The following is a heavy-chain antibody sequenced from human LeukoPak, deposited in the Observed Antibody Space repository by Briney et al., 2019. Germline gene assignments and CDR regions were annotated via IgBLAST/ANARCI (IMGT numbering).Heavy chain of an antibody. Sequence: KAGASLEISCKGSGYNFTSYWIGWVRQLPGKGLEWMGIIYPGDSDTRYSPSCQGQVTISADKSISTAYLQWSSLKASDTAMYYCARLMDYDSSGYFDYWGQGTLVTVSS. CDR2: IYPGDSDT. V-gene: IGHV5-51*01. CDR1: GYNFTSYW. J-gene: IGHJ4*02. D-gene: IGHD3-22*01. CDR3: ARLMDYDSSGYFDY.